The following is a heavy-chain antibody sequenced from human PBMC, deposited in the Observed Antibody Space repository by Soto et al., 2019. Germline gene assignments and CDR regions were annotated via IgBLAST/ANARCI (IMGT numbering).Heavy chain of an antibody. D-gene: IGHD5-12*01. CDR3: TKNSAYARDY. CDR2: IHHSGGT. CDR1: GGSVSNNNW. Sequence: QVQLQESGPGLVKPSGTLSLSCAVSGGSVSNNNWCSWVRQSPGNGREWIGEIHHSGGTSYNPSLESRATLSVDKSKNELSLRLNYVTAADTAVYYCTKNSAYARDYWGLGILATVSS. J-gene: IGHJ4*02. V-gene: IGHV4-4*02.